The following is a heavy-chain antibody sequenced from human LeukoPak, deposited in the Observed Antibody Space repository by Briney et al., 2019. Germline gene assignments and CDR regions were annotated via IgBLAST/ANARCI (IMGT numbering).Heavy chain of an antibody. D-gene: IGHD6-19*01. J-gene: IGHJ4*02. CDR2: NSAYNGNT. CDR1: GYTFTSYG. Sequence: ASVKVSCKASGYTFTSYGISWVRQAPGQGLEWMGWNSAYNGNTNYAQKLQGRVTMTTDTSTSTAYMELRSLRSDDTAVYYCARGEEAVAGTGDFDYWGQGTLVTVSS. V-gene: IGHV1-18*04. CDR3: ARGEEAVAGTGDFDY.